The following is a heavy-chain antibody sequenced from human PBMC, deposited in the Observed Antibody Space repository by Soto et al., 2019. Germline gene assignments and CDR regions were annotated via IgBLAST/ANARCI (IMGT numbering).Heavy chain of an antibody. D-gene: IGHD3-9*01. J-gene: IGHJ4*02. V-gene: IGHV5-10-1*01. Sequence: PGESLKISCKGSGYSFAGYWITWVRQKPGKGLEWMGRIDPSDSQTYYSPSFRGHVTISVTKSISTAYLQWSSLKASDTAMYYCASARTYYDILTGYYTNYYFDYWGQGTLVTVSS. CDR1: GYSFAGYW. CDR3: ASARTYYDILTGYYTNYYFDY. CDR2: IDPSDSQT.